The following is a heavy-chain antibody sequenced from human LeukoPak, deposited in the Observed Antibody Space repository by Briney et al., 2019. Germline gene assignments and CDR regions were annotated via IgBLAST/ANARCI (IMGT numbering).Heavy chain of an antibody. CDR3: ARLPRGESGHGGY. D-gene: IGHD5-12*01. CDR1: GVSINTYS. V-gene: IGHV4-59*01. J-gene: IGHJ4*02. CDR2: MSYTGST. Sequence: SETLSLTCTVSGVSINTYSWSWVRQPPGKGLEWIGYMSYTGSTSYNPSLRSRVTISVDKSKNQFSPKLTSVTAADTAVYYCARLPRGESGHGGYWGQGTLVTVSS.